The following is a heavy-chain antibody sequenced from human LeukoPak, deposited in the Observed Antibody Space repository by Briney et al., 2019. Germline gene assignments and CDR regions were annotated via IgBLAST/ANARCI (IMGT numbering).Heavy chain of an antibody. J-gene: IGHJ5*02. Sequence: ASVKVSCKASGGTFSSNAISWVRQAPGQGLEWMGGIIPIFGTANYAQKFQGRVTITADESTSTAYMELSSLRSEDTAVYYCARDGQYYDFWSGAYNWFDPWGQGTLVTVSS. D-gene: IGHD3-3*01. CDR2: IIPIFGTA. CDR3: ARDGQYYDFWSGAYNWFDP. CDR1: GGTFSSNA. V-gene: IGHV1-69*13.